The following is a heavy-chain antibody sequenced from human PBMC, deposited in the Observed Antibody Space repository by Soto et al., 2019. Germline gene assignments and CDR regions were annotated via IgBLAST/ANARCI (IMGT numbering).Heavy chain of an antibody. CDR1: GYTFSADY. CDR3: ARGEPVVYETSGYTVY. CDR2: MNPKSGGT. Sequence: ASVNCSGNNSGYTFSADYMHWVRQAPGQVLEWMGWMNPKSGGTLYEQKFQGRVTMPRDTSMRTAYMELSRLRSADTAVYYCARGEPVVYETSGYTVYWG. J-gene: IGHJ4*01. D-gene: IGHD3-22*01. V-gene: IGHV1-2*02.